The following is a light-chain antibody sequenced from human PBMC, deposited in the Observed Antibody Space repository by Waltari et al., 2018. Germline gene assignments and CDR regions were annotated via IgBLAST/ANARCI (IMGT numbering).Light chain of an antibody. CDR2: GAS. V-gene: IGKV3-20*01. CDR1: KVVTSA. J-gene: IGKJ1*01. CDR3: QHYLRLPVT. Sequence: EVVLTPSPGTLSLPRGGSATPSGRTSKVVTSALAWYQQKPGQAPRLLIYGASKRATGIPDRFSGSGSGTDFSLTISRLEPEDFAVYYCQHYLRLPVTFGQGTKVEVK.